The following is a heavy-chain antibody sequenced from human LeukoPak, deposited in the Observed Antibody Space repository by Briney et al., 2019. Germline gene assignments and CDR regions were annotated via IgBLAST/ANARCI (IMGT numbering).Heavy chain of an antibody. D-gene: IGHD1-7*01. CDR3: ARTRPPITGTTIDY. CDR2: IYHSGST. V-gene: IGHV4-30-2*01. Sequence: SETLSLTCTVSGGSISSGGYYWSWIRQPPGKGLEWIGYIYHSGSTYYNPSLESRVTISVDRSKNQFSLKLSSVTAADTAVYYCARTRPPITGTTIDYWGQGTLVTVSS. CDR1: GGSISSGGYY. J-gene: IGHJ4*02.